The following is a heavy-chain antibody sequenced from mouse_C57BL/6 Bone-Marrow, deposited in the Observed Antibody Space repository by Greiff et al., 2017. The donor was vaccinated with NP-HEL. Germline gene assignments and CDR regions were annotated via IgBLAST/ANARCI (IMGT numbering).Heavy chain of an antibody. V-gene: IGHV10-1*01. CDR1: GFTFSSYA. J-gene: IGHJ4*01. CDR3: VRRGDY. CDR2: IRSKSNNYAT. Sequence: DVQLVESGGGLVKPGGSLKLSCAASGFTFSSYAMSWVRQTPGKGLEWVARIRSKSNNYATYYADSVKDRFTISRDDSESMLYLQMNNLKTEDTAMYYCVRRGDYWGQGTSVTVSS.